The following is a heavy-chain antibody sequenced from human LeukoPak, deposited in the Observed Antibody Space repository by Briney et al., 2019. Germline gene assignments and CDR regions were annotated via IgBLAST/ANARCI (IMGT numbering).Heavy chain of an antibody. Sequence: GGSLRLSCEASGFNFEDYGMNWVRQAPGRGPEWISGLTWNSKSIGYADSVKGRFTISRDNAKNSLYLQMDSLRAEDTALYYCARAYNWNDDAFDYWGQGTLVTVSS. J-gene: IGHJ4*02. D-gene: IGHD1-1*01. V-gene: IGHV3-20*04. CDR2: LTWNSKSI. CDR3: ARAYNWNDDAFDY. CDR1: GFNFEDYG.